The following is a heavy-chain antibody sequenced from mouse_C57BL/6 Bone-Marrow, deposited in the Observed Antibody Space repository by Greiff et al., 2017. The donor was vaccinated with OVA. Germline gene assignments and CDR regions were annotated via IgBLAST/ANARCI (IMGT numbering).Heavy chain of an antibody. J-gene: IGHJ4*01. CDR3: ARFYDTYAMDY. V-gene: IGHV1-81*01. Sequence: VQLQQSGAELARPGASVKLSCKASGYTFTSYGISWVKQRTGQGLEWIGEIYPRSGNTYYNEKFKGKATLTADKSSSTAYMELRSLTSEDSAVDFCARFYDTYAMDYWGQGTSVTVSS. CDR1: GYTFTSYG. CDR2: IYPRSGNT. D-gene: IGHD2-3*01.